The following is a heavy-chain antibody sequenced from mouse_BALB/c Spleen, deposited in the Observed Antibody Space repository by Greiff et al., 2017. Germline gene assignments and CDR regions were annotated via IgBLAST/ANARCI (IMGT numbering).Heavy chain of an antibody. J-gene: IGHJ3*01. CDR2: INSNGGST. CDR3: ARDPYGNYGAY. V-gene: IGHV5-6-3*01. D-gene: IGHD2-1*01. Sequence: EVQLVESGGGLVQPGGSLKLSCAASGFTFSSYGMSWVRQTPDKRLELVATINSNGGSTYYPDSVKGRFTISRDNAKNTLYLQMSSLKSEDTAMYYCARDPYGNYGAYWGQGTLVTVSA. CDR1: GFTFSSYG.